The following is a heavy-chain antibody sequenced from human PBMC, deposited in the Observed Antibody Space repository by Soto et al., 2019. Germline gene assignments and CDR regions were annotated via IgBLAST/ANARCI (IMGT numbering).Heavy chain of an antibody. CDR3: AKDGDYYYDRSGYSYFDY. D-gene: IGHD3-22*01. CDR2: ISGNGGST. J-gene: IGHJ4*02. CDR1: GFTFSSYA. V-gene: IGHV3-23*01. Sequence: EVQLLESGGGLVQPGGSLRLSCAASGFTFSSYAMSWVRQAPGKGLEWVSGISGNGGSTYYADSVKGRFTISRDNSKKRLYLQMTSLRAEDTAEYYCAKDGDYYYDRSGYSYFDYWGQGTLVTVAS.